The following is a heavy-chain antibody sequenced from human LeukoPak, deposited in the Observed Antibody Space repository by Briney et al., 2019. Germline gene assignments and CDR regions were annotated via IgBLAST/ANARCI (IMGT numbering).Heavy chain of an antibody. Sequence: ASVKVSCKASGYTFTSHYMHWVRQAPGQGLEWMGIINPSGGSTSYAQKFQGRVTMTRDTSPSTVYMELRSLRSEDTAVYYSATARRLEGHCSSITCLVPYNWLDPWGQGTLVTVSS. V-gene: IGHV1-46*01. CDR3: ATARRLEGHCSSITCLVPYNWLDP. CDR2: INPSGGST. D-gene: IGHD2-2*01. CDR1: GYTFTSHY. J-gene: IGHJ5*02.